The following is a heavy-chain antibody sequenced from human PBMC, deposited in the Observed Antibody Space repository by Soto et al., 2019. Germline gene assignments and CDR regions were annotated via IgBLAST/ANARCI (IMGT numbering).Heavy chain of an antibody. J-gene: IGHJ4*02. V-gene: IGHV4-59*01. D-gene: IGHD6-19*01. CDR2: IYHSGST. Sequence: SETLSLTCTVSGGSISSYYWSWIRQPPGKGLEWIGYIYHSGSTYYNPSLKSRVTISVDRSKNQFSLRVNSVTAADTAVYYCVSTKQWLAFDYWGQGALVTVS. CDR1: GGSISSYY. CDR3: VSTKQWLAFDY.